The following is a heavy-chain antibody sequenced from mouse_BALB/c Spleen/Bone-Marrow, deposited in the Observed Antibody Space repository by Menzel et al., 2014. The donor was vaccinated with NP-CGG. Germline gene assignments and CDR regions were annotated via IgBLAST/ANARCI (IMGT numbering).Heavy chain of an antibody. CDR1: GYTFXSCW. Sequence: EVKVEESGTVLARPGASVKMSCKASGYTFXSCWMHWVKQRPGQGLEWIGTIYPGNSDTSYNQKFKGKAKLTAVTSTSTAYMEISSLTNEDSAVYFCTRDYGSFMDYWGQGTSVTVS. CDR3: TRDYGSFMDY. J-gene: IGHJ4*01. CDR2: IYPGNSDT. V-gene: IGHV1-5*01. D-gene: IGHD1-1*01.